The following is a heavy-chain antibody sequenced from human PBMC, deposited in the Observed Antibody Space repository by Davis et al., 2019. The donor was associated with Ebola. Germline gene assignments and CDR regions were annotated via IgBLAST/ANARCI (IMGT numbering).Heavy chain of an antibody. V-gene: IGHV3-53*01. CDR1: GFTVSSNY. CDR2: IYSGGST. CDR3: ATPTRNYYYHGVDV. Sequence: GGSLRLSCAASGFTVSSNYISWVRQAPGKGLEWVSVIYSGGSTSYADSVEGRFSVSRDSSKNILYLQMNSLGAEDTAVYYCATPTRNYYYHGVDVWGKGTTVTVSS. D-gene: IGHD2-15*01. J-gene: IGHJ6*04.